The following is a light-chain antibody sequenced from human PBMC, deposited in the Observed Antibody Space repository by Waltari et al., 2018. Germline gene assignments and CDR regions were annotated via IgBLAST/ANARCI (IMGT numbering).Light chain of an antibody. CDR1: QSISSW. V-gene: IGKV1-5*03. Sequence: DTQMTQSPPTLSASVGDRVTITCRASQSISSWLAWYQQKPGKAPKLLIYKASSLESGVPSRFSGSGSGTEFTLTISSLQPDDFATYYCQQYNSYPYTFGQGTKLEIK. J-gene: IGKJ2*01. CDR3: QQYNSYPYT. CDR2: KAS.